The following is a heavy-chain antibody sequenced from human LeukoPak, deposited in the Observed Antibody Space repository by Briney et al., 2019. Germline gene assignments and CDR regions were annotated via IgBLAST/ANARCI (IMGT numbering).Heavy chain of an antibody. J-gene: IGHJ2*01. CDR3: ARDPLVPAARDRSWYFDL. Sequence: ASVKVSCKASGGTFSSYSISWVRQAPGQGLEWMGGIIPIFGTANYAQKFQGRVTITADESTSTAYMELSSLRSEDTAVYYCARDPLVPAARDRSWYFDLWGRGTLVTVSS. CDR2: IIPIFGTA. V-gene: IGHV1-69*13. CDR1: GGTFSSYS. D-gene: IGHD2-2*01.